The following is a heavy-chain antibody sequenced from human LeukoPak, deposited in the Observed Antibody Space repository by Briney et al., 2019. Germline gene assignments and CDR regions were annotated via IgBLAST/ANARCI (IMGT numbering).Heavy chain of an antibody. CDR1: GFIVSSNY. Sequence: GGSLRLSCAASGFIVSSNYMSWVRQAPGKGLEWVSVIYSGGSTYYADSVKGRFTISRDNSKNTLYLQMNSLRAEDTAVYYCARGDSSSWYYFDYWGQGTLVTVSS. CDR2: IYSGGST. CDR3: ARGDSSSWYYFDY. J-gene: IGHJ4*02. D-gene: IGHD6-13*01. V-gene: IGHV3-66*01.